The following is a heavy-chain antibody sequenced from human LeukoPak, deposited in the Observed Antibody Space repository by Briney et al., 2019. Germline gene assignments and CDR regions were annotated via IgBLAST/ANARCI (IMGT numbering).Heavy chain of an antibody. V-gene: IGHV3-49*04. CDR2: IRSKAYGGTT. CDR3: TRGTVPAAIPHFDY. D-gene: IGHD2-2*02. J-gene: IGHJ4*02. Sequence: PGGSLRLSCTASGFTFGDYAMSWVRQAPGKGLEWVGFIRSKAYGGTTEYAAAVKCRFTISRDDSKSIAYLQMNSLKTEDTAVYYCTRGTVPAAIPHFDYWGQGTLVTVSS. CDR1: GFTFGDYA.